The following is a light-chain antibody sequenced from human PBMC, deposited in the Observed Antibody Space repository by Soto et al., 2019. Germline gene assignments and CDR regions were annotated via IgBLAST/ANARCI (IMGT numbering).Light chain of an antibody. V-gene: IGKV1-27*01. CDR1: QGINNY. J-gene: IGKJ1*01. Sequence: DIQMTQSPSSLSASVGDRVTITCRASQGINNYLAWYQQKPGKVPKLLIYGASTLQSRVPSRFSGSGSGTDFTLTSSSLQPEDGATYYCQRYKSAPWTFGQGTKVEIK. CDR2: GAS. CDR3: QRYKSAPWT.